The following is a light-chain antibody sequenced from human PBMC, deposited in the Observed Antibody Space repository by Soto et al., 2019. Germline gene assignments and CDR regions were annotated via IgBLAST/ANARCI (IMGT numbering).Light chain of an antibody. J-gene: IGKJ1*01. CDR1: QSVSSTY. CDR3: QQYGTSPPIT. V-gene: IGKV3-20*01. CDR2: GAS. Sequence: EIVMTQSPATLSLSPGERATLSCRASQSVSSTYLGWYQQKPGQAPRLLISGASSRATGIPDRFSGSGSGRDFSLTINRLEPEDSAVYYCQQYGTSPPITFGHGTKVDIK.